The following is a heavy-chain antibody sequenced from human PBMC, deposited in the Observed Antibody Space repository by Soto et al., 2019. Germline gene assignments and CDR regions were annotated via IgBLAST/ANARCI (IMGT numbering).Heavy chain of an antibody. J-gene: IGHJ6*02. CDR2: IYSSENT. D-gene: IGHD2-2*03. Sequence: SETLSLTCTVSGGSVSSSSYSWGWIRQSPGKGLEWIGTIYSSENTYYNPSLLSRVTISVDTSKNEFSLRLGSVTAADTAVYYCARLNGYCISTNCNGYYGMDVWGQGTTVTVSS. V-gene: IGHV4-39*01. CDR1: GGSVSSSSYS. CDR3: ARLNGYCISTNCNGYYGMDV.